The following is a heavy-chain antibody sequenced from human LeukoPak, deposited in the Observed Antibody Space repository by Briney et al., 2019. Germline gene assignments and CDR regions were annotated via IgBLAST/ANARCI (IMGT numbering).Heavy chain of an antibody. CDR3: SKGRGPAAVAPDY. Sequence: PGGSLRLSCAAYGFTFSSYGMNWVLQAPGKGLEWVSAIFASGGSTYYADSVKGRFTISRDNSKNTLYLQMNSLRAEDTALYYCSKGRGPAAVAPDYWGQGTLVTVSS. CDR2: IFASGGST. CDR1: GFTFSSYG. J-gene: IGHJ4*02. D-gene: IGHD2-2*01. V-gene: IGHV3-23*01.